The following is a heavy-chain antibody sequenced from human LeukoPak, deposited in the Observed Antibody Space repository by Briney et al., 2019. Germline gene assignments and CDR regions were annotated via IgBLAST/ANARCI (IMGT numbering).Heavy chain of an antibody. CDR2: IYYSGST. CDR3: ARGGRYCSGGSCYFIDY. J-gene: IGHJ4*02. V-gene: IGHV4-59*12. CDR1: GGSISSYY. Sequence: PSETLSLTCTVSGGSISSYYWSWIRQPPGKGLEWIGYIYYSGSTNYNPSLKSRVTISVDTSKNQFSLKLSSVTAADTAVYYCARGGRYCSGGSCYFIDYWGQGTLVTVSS. D-gene: IGHD2-15*01.